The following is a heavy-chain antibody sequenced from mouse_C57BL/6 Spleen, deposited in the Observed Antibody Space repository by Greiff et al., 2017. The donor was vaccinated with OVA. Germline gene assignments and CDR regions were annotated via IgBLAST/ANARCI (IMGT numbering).Heavy chain of an antibody. J-gene: IGHJ3*01. D-gene: IGHD1-1*01. V-gene: IGHV1-15*01. CDR3: TTDYGSSLAWFAY. CDR1: GYTFTDYE. CDR2: IDPETGGT. Sequence: QVQLQQSGAELVRPGASVTLSCKASGYTFTDYEMHWVKQTPVHGLEWIGAIDPETGGTAYNQKFKGKAILTADKSSSTAYMELRSLTSEDSAVYYCTTDYGSSLAWFAYWGQGTLVTVSA.